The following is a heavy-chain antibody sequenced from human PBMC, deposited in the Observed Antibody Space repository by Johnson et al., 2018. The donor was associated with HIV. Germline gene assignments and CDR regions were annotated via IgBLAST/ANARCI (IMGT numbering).Heavy chain of an antibody. CDR2: ISYDGSNK. V-gene: IGHV3-30*04. CDR1: GFTFSSYA. CDR3: AKDLFTEREDDVFDI. Sequence: QVQLVESGGGVVQPGRSLRLSCAASGFTFSSYAMHWVRQAPGKGLEWVAVISYDGSNKYYADSVKGRFTISRDNSKNTLYLQMNSLRAEDTAVYYCAKDLFTEREDDVFDIWGQGTMVTVYS. D-gene: IGHD1-26*01. J-gene: IGHJ3*02.